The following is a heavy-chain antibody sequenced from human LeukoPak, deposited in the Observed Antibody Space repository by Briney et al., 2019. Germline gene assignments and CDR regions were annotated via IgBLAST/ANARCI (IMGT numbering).Heavy chain of an antibody. V-gene: IGHV4-4*02. CDR1: GGSVSSTNW. CDR3: AREGGFYRPLDY. Sequence: SETLSLTCGVSGGSVSSTNWWTWIRQPPGMGLEWIGEVHLDGRTNFNPSLKSRLTMSVDLSENHVSLKLTSVTAADTAVYYCAREGGFYRPLDYSGQGTLVTVSS. CDR2: VHLDGRT. J-gene: IGHJ4*02. D-gene: IGHD6-25*01.